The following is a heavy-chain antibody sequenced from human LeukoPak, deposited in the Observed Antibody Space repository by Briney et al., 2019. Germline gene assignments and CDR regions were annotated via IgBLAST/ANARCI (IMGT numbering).Heavy chain of an antibody. J-gene: IGHJ3*02. CDR2: IYYSGST. CDR3: ARGGSIVGATPHDAFDI. D-gene: IGHD1-26*01. V-gene: IGHV4-59*01. Sequence: SETPSLTCTVSGGSISSYYWSWIRQPPGKGLDWIGYIYYSGSTNYNPSLKSRVAISVDTSKNQVSLRLSSVTAADTAVYYCARGGSIVGATPHDAFDIWGQGTVVTVS. CDR1: GGSISSYY.